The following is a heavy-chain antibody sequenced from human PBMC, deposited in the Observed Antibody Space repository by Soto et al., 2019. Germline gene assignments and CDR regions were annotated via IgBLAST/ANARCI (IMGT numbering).Heavy chain of an antibody. Sequence: PGGSLRLSCAASGFTFSSYGMHWVRQAPGKGLEWVAVISYDGSNKYYADSVKGRFTISRDNSKITLYLQMNSLRAEDTAVYYCAKDGRHYGDYVPFDYWGQGTLVTVSS. J-gene: IGHJ4*02. CDR2: ISYDGSNK. CDR1: GFTFSSYG. CDR3: AKDGRHYGDYVPFDY. V-gene: IGHV3-30*18. D-gene: IGHD4-17*01.